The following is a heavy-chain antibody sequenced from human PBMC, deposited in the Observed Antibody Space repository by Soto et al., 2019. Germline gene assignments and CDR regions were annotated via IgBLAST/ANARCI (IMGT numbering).Heavy chain of an antibody. CDR1: GYSFMTYG. CDR3: ARIRLLWFGEPAY. J-gene: IGHJ4*02. V-gene: IGHV1-3*01. CDR2: INPGSGDT. D-gene: IGHD3-10*01. Sequence: QVQLVQSGAEVKKPGASVKVSCKASGYSFMTYGMQWVRQAPGQRLEWMGWINPGSGDTKYSEKFQGRVAITRDTSASTVYMELSGLRSEDTAIYYCARIRLLWFGEPAYWAKGTRVTVSS.